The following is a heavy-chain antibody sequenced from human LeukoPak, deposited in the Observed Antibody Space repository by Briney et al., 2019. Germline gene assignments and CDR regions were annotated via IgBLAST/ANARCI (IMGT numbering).Heavy chain of an antibody. CDR2: IFHTGST. CDR1: GYSISDGNY. Sequence: PSETLSLTCTVSGYSISDGNYWGWIRQPPGKGLEWIGSIFHTGSTYDNPSLKSRVTTSVGTSKNQFSLSLNSVTAADTAVYYCARRRDGYNFGSFYFDYWGQGILVTVSS. V-gene: IGHV4-38-2*02. CDR3: ARRRDGYNFGSFYFDY. D-gene: IGHD5-24*01. J-gene: IGHJ4*02.